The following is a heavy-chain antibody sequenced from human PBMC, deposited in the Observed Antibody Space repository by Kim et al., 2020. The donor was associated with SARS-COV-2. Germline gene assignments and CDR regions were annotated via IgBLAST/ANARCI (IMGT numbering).Heavy chain of an antibody. CDR1: GGTFSSYA. D-gene: IGHD6-13*01. V-gene: IGHV1-69*04. CDR2: IIPILGIA. Sequence: SVKVSCKASGGTFSSYAISWVRQAPGQGLEWMGRIIPILGIANYAQKFQGRVTITADKSTSTAYMELSSLRSEDTAVYYCARVQYSSSWPFDYWGQVTLVTVAS. J-gene: IGHJ4*02. CDR3: ARVQYSSSWPFDY.